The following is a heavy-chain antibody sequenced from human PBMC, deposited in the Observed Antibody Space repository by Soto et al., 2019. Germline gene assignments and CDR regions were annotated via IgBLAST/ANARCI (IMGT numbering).Heavy chain of an antibody. Sequence: SETLSLTCTVSGGSINSGGYYWSWIRQHSGKGLEWIGYIYYSGSSYNNPSLKSRVTISVNTSKNQFSLNLRSVTAADTAVYYCARDSDYYSSGSFDYWGQGTLVTVSS. D-gene: IGHD3-10*01. J-gene: IGHJ4*02. V-gene: IGHV4-31*03. CDR1: GGSINSGGYY. CDR3: ARDSDYYSSGSFDY. CDR2: IYYSGSS.